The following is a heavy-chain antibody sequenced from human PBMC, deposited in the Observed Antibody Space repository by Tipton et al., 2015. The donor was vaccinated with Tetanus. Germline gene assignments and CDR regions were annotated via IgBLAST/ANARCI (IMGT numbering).Heavy chain of an antibody. Sequence: TLSLTCAVYRGSFSGYYWSWIRQPPGKGLEWIGEINHSGSTNYNPSLKSRVTMSVDTSKNQFSLKLSSVTAADTAVYYCAAHAYRSGYYKGWFDPWGQGTLVTVSS. CDR1: RGSFSGYY. CDR2: INHSGST. V-gene: IGHV4-34*01. CDR3: AAHAYRSGYYKGWFDP. D-gene: IGHD6-19*01. J-gene: IGHJ5*02.